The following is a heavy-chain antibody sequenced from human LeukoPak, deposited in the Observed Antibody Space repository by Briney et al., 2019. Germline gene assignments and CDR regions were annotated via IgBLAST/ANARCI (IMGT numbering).Heavy chain of an antibody. V-gene: IGHV4-39*07. J-gene: IGHJ4*02. Sequence: SETLSLTCTVSGGSISSSSYYWGWIRQPPGKGLEWIGSIYYSGSTYYNPSLKSRVTISVDTSKNQFSLKLSSVTAADTAVYYCARALGGWGEVRTEGFDYWGQGTLVTVSS. D-gene: IGHD3-16*01. CDR2: IYYSGST. CDR3: ARALGGWGEVRTEGFDY. CDR1: GGSISSSSYY.